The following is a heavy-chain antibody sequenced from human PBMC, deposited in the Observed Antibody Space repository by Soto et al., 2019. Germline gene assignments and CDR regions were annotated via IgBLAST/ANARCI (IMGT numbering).Heavy chain of an antibody. CDR2: FIPIFGTT. J-gene: IGHJ6*02. CDR3: ATKPGYRSTLGEGSNYYFFGMDV. D-gene: IGHD6-13*01. Sequence: QVHLVQSGAEVKKPGSSVKVSCKASGDTFSSYAISWVRQAPGQGLEWVGGFIPIFGTTHYAQKFQGRVTITADESTSTAYMEVNSLRYEDTAVYYCATKPGYRSTLGEGSNYYFFGMDVWGQGTTVTVSS. CDR1: GDTFSSYA. V-gene: IGHV1-69*01.